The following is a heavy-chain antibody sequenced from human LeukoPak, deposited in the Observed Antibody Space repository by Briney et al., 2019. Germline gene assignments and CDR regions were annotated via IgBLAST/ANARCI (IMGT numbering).Heavy chain of an antibody. D-gene: IGHD5-24*01. CDR3: ARDIQLST. J-gene: IGHJ3*01. Sequence: GGSLRLSCAASGFTFSVAAMTWVRQAPGKGLEWVSLIGASGESTYYADSVKGRFTISRDNSKNTLSLRMNSLRVEDTAMYFCARDIQLSTWGLGTMVTVSS. V-gene: IGHV3-23*01. CDR2: IGASGEST. CDR1: GFTFSVAA.